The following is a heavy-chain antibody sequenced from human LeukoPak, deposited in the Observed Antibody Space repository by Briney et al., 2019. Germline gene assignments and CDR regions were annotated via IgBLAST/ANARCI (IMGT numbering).Heavy chain of an antibody. D-gene: IGHD2-15*01. J-gene: IGHJ4*02. CDR3: AKGMAAATQNMHYFDY. CDR2: ISGSGGNT. CDR1: GFTFSNYA. Sequence: PGGSLRLSCAASGFTFSNYAMSWVRQAPGKGLEWVSAISGSGGNTFYADSVKGRFTISRDNSKNTLYLQMNSLRAEDTAVYYCAKGMAAATQNMHYFDYWGQGTLVTVSS. V-gene: IGHV3-23*01.